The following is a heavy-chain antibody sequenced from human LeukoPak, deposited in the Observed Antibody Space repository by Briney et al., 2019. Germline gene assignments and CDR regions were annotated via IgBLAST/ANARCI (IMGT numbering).Heavy chain of an antibody. V-gene: IGHV1-69*13. CDR1: GGTFSSYG. J-gene: IGHJ4*02. D-gene: IGHD2-2*01. Sequence: EASVKVSCKASGGTFSSYGISWVRQAPGQGLEWMGGIIPIFGTPNYAKKFQGRVTITADDSTSTAYMELSSLKTEDTAVYYCARAGQSLGYCSTTSCCHNYWGQGTLVTVSS. CDR2: IIPIFGTP. CDR3: ARAGQSLGYCSTTSCCHNY.